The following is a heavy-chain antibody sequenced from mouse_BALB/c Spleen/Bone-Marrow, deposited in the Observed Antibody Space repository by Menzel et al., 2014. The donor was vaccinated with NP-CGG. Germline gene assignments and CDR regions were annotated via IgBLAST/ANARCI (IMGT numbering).Heavy chain of an antibody. V-gene: IGHV1S56*01. CDR3: AICYDYSWYFDV. CDR1: GYTFTSYY. Sequence: QVQLQQSGPELVKPGASVKMSCKASGYTFTSYYIHWVKQRPGQGLEWIGWIYPGDGSTKYNEKFKGKTTLTADKSSSTAYMLLSSLPSEDSAIYFCAICYDYSWYFDVWGAGTPVTVAS. D-gene: IGHD2-4*01. J-gene: IGHJ1*01. CDR2: IYPGDGST.